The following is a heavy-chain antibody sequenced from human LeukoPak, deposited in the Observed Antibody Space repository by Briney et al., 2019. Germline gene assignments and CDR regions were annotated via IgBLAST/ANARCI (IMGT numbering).Heavy chain of an antibody. CDR1: GFTVSSNY. J-gene: IGHJ4*02. CDR3: AREPIAAAGTLGDY. V-gene: IGHV3-53*01. CDR2: IYSGGST. D-gene: IGHD6-13*01. Sequence: PGGSLRLSCAASGFTVSSNYMSWVRQAPGEGLEWVSVIYSGGSTYCADSVKGRFTISRDNSKNTLYLQMSSLRAEDTAVYYCAREPIAAAGTLGDYWGQGTLVTVSS.